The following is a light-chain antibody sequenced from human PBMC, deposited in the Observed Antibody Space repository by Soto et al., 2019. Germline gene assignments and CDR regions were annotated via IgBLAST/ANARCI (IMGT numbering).Light chain of an antibody. CDR2: DVS. Sequence: QSALTQPASVSGSPGQTITISCTGTSSDVGGYNYVSWHQQQPGKAPKLMIYDVSNRPPGVSNRFSGSKSGNTASLTISGLQAEDEADYYCSSYTSSSLVFGGGTKVTVL. CDR3: SSYTSSSLV. CDR1: SSDVGGYNY. V-gene: IGLV2-14*01. J-gene: IGLJ2*01.